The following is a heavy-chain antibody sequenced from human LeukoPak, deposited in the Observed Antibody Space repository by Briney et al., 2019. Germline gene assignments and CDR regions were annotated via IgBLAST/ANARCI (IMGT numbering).Heavy chain of an antibody. CDR2: IIPIFGTA. D-gene: IGHD3-22*01. Sequence: SVKVSCKXSGGTFSSYAISWVRQAPGQGLEWMGRIIPIFGTANYAQKFQGRVTITTDESTSTAYMELSSLRSEDTAVYYCARDIQDPRDYYDSSGYTLDYWGQGTLVTVSS. CDR3: ARDIQDPRDYYDSSGYTLDY. V-gene: IGHV1-69*05. CDR1: GGTFSSYA. J-gene: IGHJ4*02.